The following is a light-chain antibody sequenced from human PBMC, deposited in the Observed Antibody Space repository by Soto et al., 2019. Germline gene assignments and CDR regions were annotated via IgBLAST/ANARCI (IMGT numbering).Light chain of an antibody. CDR3: AAWDDSLNGL. V-gene: IGLV1-44*01. CDR1: SSNIGSNT. CDR2: SNN. J-gene: IGLJ2*01. Sequence: QTVVTQPPSASGTPGQRVTISCSGSSSNIGSNTVNWYQQLPGTAPKLLIYSNNQRPSGVPDRFSGSKSGTSASLAISGPQSEDEADYYCAAWDDSLNGLFGGGTKRTVL.